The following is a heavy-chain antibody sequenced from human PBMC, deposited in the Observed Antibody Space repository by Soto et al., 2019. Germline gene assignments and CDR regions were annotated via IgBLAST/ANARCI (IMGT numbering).Heavy chain of an antibody. CDR2: IYYSRRT. V-gene: IGHV4-59*01. Sequence: PSETLSLTCTVSGGSISSYYWSWIRQHPGKGLEKIGYIYYSRRTNYNPSHKSRVTISVDTSKYQSSLKLSSVTAADTAVFYCASRAYYYDSSGYYYFGYWGQGTLVTAPQ. CDR1: GGSISSYY. J-gene: IGHJ4*02. CDR3: ASRAYYYDSSGYYYFGY. D-gene: IGHD3-22*01.